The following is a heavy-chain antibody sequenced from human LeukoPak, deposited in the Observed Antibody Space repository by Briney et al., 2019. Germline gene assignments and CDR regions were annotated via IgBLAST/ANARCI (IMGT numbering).Heavy chain of an antibody. CDR1: GYTFTSYG. D-gene: IGHD3-3*01. Sequence: VASVKLSCKASGYTFTSYGISWVRQAPGQGLEWMGWISAYNGNTNYAQKLQGRVTMTTDTSTSTAYMELRSLRSDDTAVYYCARDYDFLRSNWFDPWGQGTLVTVPS. CDR2: ISAYNGNT. CDR3: ARDYDFLRSNWFDP. J-gene: IGHJ5*02. V-gene: IGHV1-18*01.